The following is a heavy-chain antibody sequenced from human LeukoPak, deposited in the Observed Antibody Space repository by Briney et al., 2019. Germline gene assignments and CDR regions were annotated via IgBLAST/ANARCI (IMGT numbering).Heavy chain of an antibody. CDR3: ARRRGGRLDFWSGFFDY. V-gene: IGHV1-2*02. J-gene: IGHJ4*02. CDR1: GYTFTGYY. CDR2: INPNSGGS. D-gene: IGHD3-3*01. Sequence: ASVKVSCKASGYTFTGYYIHWVRQAPGQGLEWMGWINPNSGGSNYAQKLQGRVTMTTDTSTSTAYMELRSLRSDDTAVYYCARRRGGRLDFWSGFFDYWGQGTLVTVSS.